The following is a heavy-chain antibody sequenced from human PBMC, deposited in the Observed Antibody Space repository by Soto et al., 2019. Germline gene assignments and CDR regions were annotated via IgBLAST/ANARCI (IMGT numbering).Heavy chain of an antibody. CDR1: GGSISSSSYY. Sequence: RSLTCTVSGGSISSSSYYWGWIRQPPGKGLEWIGSIYHSGSTYYNPSLKSRVTISVDTSKNQFSLKLSSVTAADTAVYYCARQSQLWAFDYWGQGTLVTVSS. CDR3: ARQSQLWAFDY. J-gene: IGHJ4*02. CDR2: IYHSGST. D-gene: IGHD6-13*01. V-gene: IGHV4-39*01.